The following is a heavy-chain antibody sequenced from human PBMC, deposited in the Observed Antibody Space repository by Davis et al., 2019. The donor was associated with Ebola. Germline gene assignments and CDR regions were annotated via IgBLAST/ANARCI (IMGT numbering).Heavy chain of an antibody. CDR3: ARDLGRWEWLSYFGSYGMDV. CDR2: ISTSSSYI. Sequence: GESLNTSCAASGFTFSRYSMHRVRQAQGKGWEWVSSISTSSSYIYYADSVKGRFTISSDNATKSLYLQMNSLRAEDTAVYYCARDLGRWEWLSYFGSYGMDVWGQGTTVTVAS. V-gene: IGHV3-21*04. CDR1: GFTFSRYS. D-gene: IGHD6-19*01. J-gene: IGHJ6*02.